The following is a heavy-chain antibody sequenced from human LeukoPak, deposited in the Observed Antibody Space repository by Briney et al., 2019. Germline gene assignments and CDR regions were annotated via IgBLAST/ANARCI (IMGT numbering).Heavy chain of an antibody. J-gene: IGHJ4*02. CDR2: IIPIFGTA. CDR1: GGTFSSYA. CDR3: ARSPLYCSSTSCYESPLYYFDN. V-gene: IGHV1-69*06. Sequence: ASVKVSCKASGGTFSSYAISWVRQAPGQGLEWMGGIIPIFGTANYAQKFQGRVTITADKSTSTAYMELSSLRSEDTAVYYCARSPLYCSSTSCYESPLYYFDNWGQGTLVTVSS. D-gene: IGHD2-2*01.